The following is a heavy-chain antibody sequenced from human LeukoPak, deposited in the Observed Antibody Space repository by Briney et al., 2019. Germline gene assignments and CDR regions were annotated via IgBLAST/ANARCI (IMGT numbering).Heavy chain of an antibody. J-gene: IGHJ6*02. CDR1: GFTVSSNY. D-gene: IGHD3-10*01. CDR2: IYSGGST. Sequence: PGGSLRLSCAASGFTVSSNYMSWVRQAPGTGLEWVSVIYSGGSTYYADSVKGRFTISRDNSKNTLYLQMYSLRPEDTPVYYWARGSTQDPGSASAYYYGMDVWGQGTTVTVSS. V-gene: IGHV3-66*01. CDR3: ARGSTQDPGSASAYYYGMDV.